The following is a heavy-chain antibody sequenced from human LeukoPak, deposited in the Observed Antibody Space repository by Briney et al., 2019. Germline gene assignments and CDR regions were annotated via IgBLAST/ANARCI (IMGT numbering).Heavy chain of an antibody. CDR3: ARAIPKIVAAPAETPMDV. CDR2: INHSGST. J-gene: IGHJ6*02. V-gene: IGHV4-34*01. Sequence: SETLSLTCGVSGGSFSDYYWSWIRQPPGKGLEWIGEINHSGSTNCNPSLKSRVTISVDTSKNQFSLKVSSVTAADTAVYYCARAIPKIVAAPAETPMDVWGQGTTVTVSS. D-gene: IGHD2-2*01. CDR1: GGSFSDYY.